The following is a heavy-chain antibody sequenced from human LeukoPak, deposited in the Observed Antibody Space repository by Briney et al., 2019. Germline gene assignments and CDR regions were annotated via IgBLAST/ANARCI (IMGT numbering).Heavy chain of an antibody. D-gene: IGHD6-19*01. CDR3: ARDRVAGKRYYYYGMDV. J-gene: IGHJ6*04. Sequence: SETLSLTCAVYGGSFSGYYWSWIRQPPGKGLEWIGEINHSGSTNYNPSLKSRFTISVDTSKNQFSLKLSSVTAADTAVYYCARDRVAGKRYYYYGMDVWGKGTTVTVSS. CDR2: INHSGST. CDR1: GGSFSGYY. V-gene: IGHV4-34*01.